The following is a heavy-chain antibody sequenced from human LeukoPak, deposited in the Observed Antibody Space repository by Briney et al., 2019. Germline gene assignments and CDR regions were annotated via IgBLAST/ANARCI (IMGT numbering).Heavy chain of an antibody. J-gene: IGHJ6*02. Sequence: VASVKVSCKASGYTFTSYDINWVRQATGQGLGWMGWMNPNSGNTGYAQKFQGRVTMTRNTSISTAYMELSSLRSEDTAVYYCAAEPYYYDSSGYLMDVWGQGTTVTVSS. CDR3: AAEPYYYDSSGYLMDV. V-gene: IGHV1-8*01. CDR2: MNPNSGNT. D-gene: IGHD3-22*01. CDR1: GYTFTSYD.